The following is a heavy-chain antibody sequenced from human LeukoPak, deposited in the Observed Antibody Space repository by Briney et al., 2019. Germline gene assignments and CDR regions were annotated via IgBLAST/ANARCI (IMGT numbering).Heavy chain of an antibody. Sequence: QPGGSLRLSCAASGFTFSSYGMHWVRQAPDKGLEWVANIKQDGSEKYYVDSVKGRFTISRDNAKNSLYLQMNSLRAEDTAVYYCARVGGIFGVVIILGYAFDIWGQGTMVTVSS. V-gene: IGHV3-7*01. J-gene: IGHJ3*02. CDR2: IKQDGSEK. CDR3: ARVGGIFGVVIILGYAFDI. CDR1: GFTFSSYG. D-gene: IGHD3-3*01.